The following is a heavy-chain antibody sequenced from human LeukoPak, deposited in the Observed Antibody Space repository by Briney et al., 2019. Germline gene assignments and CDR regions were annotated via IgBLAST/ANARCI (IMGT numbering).Heavy chain of an antibody. CDR1: GGSFIGAH. Sequence: SETLSLTCAVSGGSFIGAHWNWIRQPQGQALELNCEINHSGNTNYNPSFTSRVTISVDTSKSPFSLKLRSVTAAGTAVYYCARVPTTVVTLPYYFDDWGQGTLVTVSS. CDR3: ARVPTTVVTLPYYFDD. J-gene: IGHJ4*02. D-gene: IGHD4-23*01. CDR2: INHSGNT. V-gene: IGHV4-34*01.